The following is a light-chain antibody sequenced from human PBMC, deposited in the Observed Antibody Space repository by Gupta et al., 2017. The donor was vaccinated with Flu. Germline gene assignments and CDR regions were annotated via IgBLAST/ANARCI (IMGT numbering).Light chain of an antibody. Sequence: SALTQPASVSGSPGPSITISCPGTSSYAGSYNLVSWYQQHPGNPHSVMLFEGSRRPAGVAGRFSASKSGNTASLTISVHQEEDEADYYCCADAGSGTYVFGTGTKGTVL. J-gene: IGLJ1*01. V-gene: IGLV2-23*01. CDR3: CADAGSGTYV. CDR1: SSYAGSYNL. CDR2: EGS.